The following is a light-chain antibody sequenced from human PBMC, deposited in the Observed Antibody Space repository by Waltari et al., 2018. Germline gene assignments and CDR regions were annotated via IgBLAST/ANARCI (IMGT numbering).Light chain of an antibody. Sequence: QSVLTQPPSMSGAPGQRVTISCTGSSSNIGAHYDVHWYQQLPETPPKLLNYATTTRPSEVPDRFSASKSGTSAFLAIAGLQPEDEADYYCQSFDASLGYVFGTGTRVTVL. CDR1: SSNIGAHYD. J-gene: IGLJ1*01. V-gene: IGLV1-40*01. CDR3: QSFDASLGYV. CDR2: ATT.